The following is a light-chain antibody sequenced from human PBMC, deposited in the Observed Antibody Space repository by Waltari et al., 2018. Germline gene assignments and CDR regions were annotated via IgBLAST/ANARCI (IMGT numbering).Light chain of an antibody. V-gene: IGLV2-8*01. Sequence: QSALTQPPSASGSPGQSVTISCTGTSSDVGAYNYVSWYQTHPDKAPPLMIFEVSQRPSGGPDRFSGSKSGNTASLTVSGLQAEDEADYYCFSYAGSNNLVFGGGTKLTVL. CDR1: SSDVGAYNY. CDR3: FSYAGSNNLV. CDR2: EVS. J-gene: IGLJ2*01.